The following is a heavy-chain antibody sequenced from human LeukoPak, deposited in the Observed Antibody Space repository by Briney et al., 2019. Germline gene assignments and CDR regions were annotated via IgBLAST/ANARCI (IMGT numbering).Heavy chain of an antibody. J-gene: IGHJ6*03. D-gene: IGHD6-13*01. CDR3: ARVKQRLVRLLGRDTTYNYYYYMDV. V-gene: IGHV3-23*01. CDR2: ISPSGGIT. CDR1: GFTFSSHG. Sequence: GGTLRLSCAASGFTFSSHGMNWVRQAPGKGLEWVSGISPSGGITYYTDSVKGRFTISRDNSKNTLYRQMNSLRAEDTAVYYCARVKQRLVRLLGRDTTYNYYYYMDVWGKGTTVTVSS.